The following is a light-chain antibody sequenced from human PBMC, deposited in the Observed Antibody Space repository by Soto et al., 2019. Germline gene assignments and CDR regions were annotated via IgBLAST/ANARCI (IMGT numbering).Light chain of an antibody. CDR1: QDISSH. CDR2: AAS. Sequence: DIQLTQSPSFLSASVGDRVTITCRASQDISSHLAWYQQKPGKAPKLLIYAASNRATGIPARFSGSGSGTDFTLTISSLEPEDFAIYYCQQRSNWPPITFGQGTRLEIK. J-gene: IGKJ5*01. CDR3: QQRSNWPPIT. V-gene: IGKV1-9*01.